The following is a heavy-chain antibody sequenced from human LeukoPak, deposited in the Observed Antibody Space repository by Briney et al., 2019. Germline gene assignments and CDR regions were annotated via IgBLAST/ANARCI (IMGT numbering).Heavy chain of an antibody. CDR3: ARSGPLPLVVPAAMGKTDFRY. CDR2: IIPILGIA. J-gene: IGHJ4*02. D-gene: IGHD2-2*01. CDR1: GGTFSSYA. V-gene: IGHV1-69*04. Sequence: SVKVSCKASGGTFSSYAISWVRQAPGQGLEWMGRIIPILGIANYAQKFQGRVTITTDESTSTAYMELSSLRSEDTAVYYCARSGPLPLVVPAAMGKTDFRYWGQGTLVTVSS.